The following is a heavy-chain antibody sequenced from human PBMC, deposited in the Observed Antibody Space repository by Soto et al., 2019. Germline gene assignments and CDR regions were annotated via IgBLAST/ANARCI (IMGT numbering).Heavy chain of an antibody. V-gene: IGHV1-46*03. CDR1: GYTFTSYY. Sequence: ASVKVSCKASGYTFTSYYIHWVRQAPGQGLEWMGIINPSGGSTSYAQKFQGRVTMTRDTSTSTVYMELSSLRSEDTAVYYCAREFSRFIWGSDCSGGSCYPNDAFDIWGQGTMVTVSS. J-gene: IGHJ3*02. CDR2: INPSGGST. CDR3: AREFSRFIWGSDCSGGSCYPNDAFDI. D-gene: IGHD2-15*01.